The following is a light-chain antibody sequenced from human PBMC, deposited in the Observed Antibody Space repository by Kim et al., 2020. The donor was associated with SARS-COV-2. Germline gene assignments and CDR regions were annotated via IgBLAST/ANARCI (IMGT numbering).Light chain of an antibody. CDR3: AAWDDSLSLWV. CDR1: SSNIGGNY. CDR2: RDN. Sequence: QSVLSQPPSVSATPGQGVTISCSGSSSNIGGNYVYWYLQLPGTAPKLLMNRDNQRPSGVPGRFSGSKSGTSASLAISALRSEAEADYYCAAWDDSLSLWVFGGGTQLTVL. J-gene: IGLJ3*02. V-gene: IGLV1-47*01.